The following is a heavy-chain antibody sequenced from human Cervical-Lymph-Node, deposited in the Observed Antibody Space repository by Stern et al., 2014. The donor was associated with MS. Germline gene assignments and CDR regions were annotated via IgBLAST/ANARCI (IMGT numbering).Heavy chain of an antibody. D-gene: IGHD2-2*02. J-gene: IGHJ4*02. CDR2: ISYDGSDK. V-gene: IGHV3-30*18. CDR1: GFTFSLSG. Sequence: MQLVESGGGVAQPGRSLRLSCAASGFTFSLSGMHWVRQAPGKGLAWVAVISYDGSDKYYGDSVKGRFTISRDNSKNTVYLQMNSLRAEDTAVYYCANAAALSCRSPSCYKAFEYWGQGILVTVSS. CDR3: ANAAALSCRSPSCYKAFEY.